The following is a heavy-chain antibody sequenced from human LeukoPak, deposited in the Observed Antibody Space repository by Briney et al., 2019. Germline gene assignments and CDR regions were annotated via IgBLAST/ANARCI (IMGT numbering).Heavy chain of an antibody. CDR1: GGTFSSYA. CDR2: IIPIFGTA. CDR3: ASCSSTSCYHLGYFQH. Sequence: SVKVSCKASGGTFSSYAISWVRQAPGQGLEWLGGIIPIFGTANYAQKFQRRVTITADKSTSTAYMELSSLRSEDTAVYYCASCSSTSCYHLGYFQHWGQGTLVTVSS. V-gene: IGHV1-69*06. D-gene: IGHD2-2*01. J-gene: IGHJ1*01.